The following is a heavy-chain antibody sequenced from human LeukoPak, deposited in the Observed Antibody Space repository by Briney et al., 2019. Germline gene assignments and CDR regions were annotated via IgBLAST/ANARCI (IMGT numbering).Heavy chain of an antibody. D-gene: IGHD1-7*01. V-gene: IGHV4-59*11. CDR1: GGSISSHY. Sequence: SETLSLTCTVSGGSISSHYWSWIRQPPGKGLEWIGYIYYSGSTNYNPSLKSRVTISVDTSKNQFSLKLSSVTAADTAVYYCARVNWNYVYFDYWGQGTLVTVSS. CDR2: IYYSGST. J-gene: IGHJ4*02. CDR3: ARVNWNYVYFDY.